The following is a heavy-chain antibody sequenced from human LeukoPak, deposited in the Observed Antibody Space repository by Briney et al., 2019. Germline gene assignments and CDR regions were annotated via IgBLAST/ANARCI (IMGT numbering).Heavy chain of an antibody. CDR1: GYTFTGYY. J-gene: IGHJ3*02. V-gene: IGHV1-2*02. Sequence: ASVKVSCKASGYTFTGYYMHWVRQAPGQGLEWMGWINPNSGGTNYAQKFQGRVTMTRDTSISTAYMELSRLRSEDTAVYYCATDFKWELLAGHRSGFSSPFDIWGQGTMVTVSS. CDR2: INPNSGGT. CDR3: ATDFKWELLAGHRSGFSSPFDI. D-gene: IGHD1-26*01.